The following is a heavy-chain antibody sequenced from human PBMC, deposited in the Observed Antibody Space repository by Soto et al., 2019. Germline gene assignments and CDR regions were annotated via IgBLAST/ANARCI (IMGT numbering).Heavy chain of an antibody. CDR1: GYTFTGYY. J-gene: IGHJ6*02. CDR2: IDPNSGGT. V-gene: IGHV1-2*02. CDR3: ARTGSKQWLLYYCGMDV. D-gene: IGHD6-19*01. Sequence: ASVKVSCKASGYTFTGYYMHWVRQAPGQGLEWMGWIDPNSGGTNYAQKFQGRVTMTRDTSISTAYMELSRLRSDDTAVYYCARTGSKQWLLYYCGMDVWGQGTTVTVSS.